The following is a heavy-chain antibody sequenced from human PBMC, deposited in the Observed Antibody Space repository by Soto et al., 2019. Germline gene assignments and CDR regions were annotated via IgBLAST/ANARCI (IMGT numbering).Heavy chain of an antibody. D-gene: IGHD3-22*01. CDR3: ARGSDYFDSGGQVAYFDH. V-gene: IGHV3-30-3*01. CDR1: GFVFSDYT. CDR2: ISYDGSNK. J-gene: IGHJ4*02. Sequence: GSPLRLCCSASGFVFSDYTMHWFRQAPGKGLEWVAIISYDGSNKFYTDSVKGRLTISRDNSKYAMYLQMKSLRVEDTAVYYCARGSDYFDSGGQVAYFDHWGQGTLVTGSS.